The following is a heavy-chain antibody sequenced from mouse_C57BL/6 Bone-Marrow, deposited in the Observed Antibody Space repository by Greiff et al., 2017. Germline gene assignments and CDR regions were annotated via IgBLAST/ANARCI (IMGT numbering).Heavy chain of an antibody. CDR1: GFTFSSYA. CDR2: ISDGGSYT. V-gene: IGHV5-4*01. D-gene: IGHD2-4*01. J-gene: IGHJ2*01. CDR3: ARDGYDYDY. Sequence: VQLKESGGGLVKPGGSLKLSCAASGFTFSSYAMSWVRQTPEKRLEWVATISDGGSYTYYPDNVKGLFTISRDNAKNNLYLQMSHLKSEDTAMYYCARDGYDYDYWGQGTTLTVSS.